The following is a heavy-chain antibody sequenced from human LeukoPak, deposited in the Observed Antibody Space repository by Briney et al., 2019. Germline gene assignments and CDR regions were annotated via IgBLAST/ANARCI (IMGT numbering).Heavy chain of an antibody. Sequence: ASVRLSYTPAGHSVTRSYVHSGRQSPGQGLGSWGWMSPDSDGTKFAQNFQGRVSTIRDTSIRTVYLELRSLRADDTAVYYCANQEGIGAPGAWFDNWGQGTLVTVSS. D-gene: IGHD1-26*01. J-gene: IGHJ4*02. CDR1: GHSVTRSY. CDR2: MSPDSDGT. V-gene: IGHV1-2*02. CDR3: ANQEGIGAPGAWFDN.